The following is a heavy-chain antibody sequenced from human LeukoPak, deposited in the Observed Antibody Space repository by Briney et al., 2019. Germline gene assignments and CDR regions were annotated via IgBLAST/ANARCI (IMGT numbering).Heavy chain of an antibody. J-gene: IGHJ4*02. V-gene: IGHV3-33*06. Sequence: GRSLRLSCAASGFTFSSYGMHWVRQAPGKGLEWVAVIWYDGSNKYYADSVKGRFTISRDNSKNTLYLKMNSLRSEDTAVYYWSKMRRLTAAAVHCDYGGRKTGDTVSS. D-gene: IGHD6-13*01. CDR3: SKMRRLTAAAVHCDY. CDR1: GFTFSSYG. CDR2: IWYDGSNK.